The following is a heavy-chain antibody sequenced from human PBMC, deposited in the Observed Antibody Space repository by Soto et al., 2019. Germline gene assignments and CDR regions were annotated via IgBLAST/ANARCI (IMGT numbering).Heavy chain of an antibody. CDR3: AAEWLDFDY. Sequence: QVQLVQSGAEVKKPGASVKVSCRTSGYIFSSYDMHWVRQAPGQRLEWMGWISAGNGDTKYSQKFQDRVTITRDTPASTAYMELSSLRSEDTAVDYCAAEWLDFDYWGQGTLVTVSS. CDR1: GYIFSSYD. D-gene: IGHD6-19*01. CDR2: ISAGNGDT. V-gene: IGHV1-3*01. J-gene: IGHJ4*02.